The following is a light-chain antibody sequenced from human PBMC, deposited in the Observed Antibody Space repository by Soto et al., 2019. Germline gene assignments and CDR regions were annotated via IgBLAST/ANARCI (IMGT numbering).Light chain of an antibody. CDR1: QSVSSY. J-gene: IGKJ5*01. V-gene: IGKV3-20*01. CDR3: HQYGTSAIT. CDR2: GAS. Sequence: EIVLTQSPATLSLSPGERATLSCRASQSVSSYLAWYQQKPGQPPRLLIYGASSRATGIPDRFTGSGSGTDFTLTISRLEPEDSAVFYCHQYGTSAITFGQGTRLEIK.